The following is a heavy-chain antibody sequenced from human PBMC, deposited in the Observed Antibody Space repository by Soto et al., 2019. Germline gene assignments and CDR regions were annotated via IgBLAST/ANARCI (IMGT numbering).Heavy chain of an antibody. V-gene: IGHV1-2*02. CDR1: GYTFIAYY. CDR2: VNPNRGGT. D-gene: IGHD1-1*01. CDR3: AASDSITTTGDY. J-gene: IGHJ4*02. Sequence: QVQLVQSGAEVKKPGASLKVSCKTSGYTFIAYYIHWVRQAPGQGLEWMGWVNPNRGGTSYAQRFQDRVTMTRDTSSSTAYMELSRLTSDDTAVYYCAASDSITTTGDYWGQGTMVIVSS.